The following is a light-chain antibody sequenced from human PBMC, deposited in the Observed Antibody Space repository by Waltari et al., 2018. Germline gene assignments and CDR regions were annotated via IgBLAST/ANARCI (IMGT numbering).Light chain of an antibody. Sequence: EIVLTQSPTSLSVSPGEGTTPPCRASQSVSNNLAWYQQKPGQAPRLLVYDASTRATGFPARFSGSWSGTEFTLTISSLQSEDFAVYYCQQYSDWPYTFGQGTKVGIK. CDR2: DAS. J-gene: IGKJ2*01. V-gene: IGKV3-15*01. CDR3: QQYSDWPYT. CDR1: QSVSNN.